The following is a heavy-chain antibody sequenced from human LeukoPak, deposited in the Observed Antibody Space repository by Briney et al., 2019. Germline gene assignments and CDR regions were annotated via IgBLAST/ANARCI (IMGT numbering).Heavy chain of an antibody. CDR2: IGNTET. J-gene: IGHJ4*02. CDR3: AKDWIQFNRVFDCFDS. V-gene: IGHV3-23*01. CDR1: GFPYETNA. Sequence: GGSLRLSCATSGFPYETNAMSWVRQAPGKGLEWVATIGNTETFYADSVTGRFTISRDNSKNTVNLQMNRLRVEDTAIYYCAKDWIQFNRVFDCFDSWGQGTLVTASS. D-gene: IGHD5-18*01.